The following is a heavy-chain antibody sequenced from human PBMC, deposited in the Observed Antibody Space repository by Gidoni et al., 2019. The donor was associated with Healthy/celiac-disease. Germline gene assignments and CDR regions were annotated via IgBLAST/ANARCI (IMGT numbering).Heavy chain of an antibody. V-gene: IGHV4-34*01. Sequence: QVQLQQWGAGLLKPSETLSLTCAVYGGSFSGYYWSWIRQPPGKGLEWIGEINHSGSTNYNPSLKSRVTISVDTSKNQFSLKLSSVTAADTAVYYCARGHRIPSRAGGRFDYWGQGTLVTVSS. D-gene: IGHD3-16*01. CDR3: ARGHRIPSRAGGRFDY. J-gene: IGHJ4*02. CDR1: GGSFSGYY. CDR2: INHSGST.